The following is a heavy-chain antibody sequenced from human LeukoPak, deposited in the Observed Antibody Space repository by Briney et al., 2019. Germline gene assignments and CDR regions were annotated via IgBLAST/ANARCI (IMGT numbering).Heavy chain of an antibody. J-gene: IGHJ4*02. CDR2: ISYSGNSI. V-gene: IGHV3-48*03. Sequence: GGSLRLSCAASGFTFSDYEMNWVRQAPGKGLEWASFISYSGNSIYYADSVKGRFTISRDNAKNSLYLQMNSLRAEDTAVYYCARDNNADGDLEYLDYWGQGTLVAVSS. CDR3: ARDNNADGDLEYLDY. D-gene: IGHD4-17*01. CDR1: GFTFSDYE.